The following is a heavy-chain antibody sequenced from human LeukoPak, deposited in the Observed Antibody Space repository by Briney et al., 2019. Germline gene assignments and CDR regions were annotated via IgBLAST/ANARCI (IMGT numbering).Heavy chain of an antibody. D-gene: IGHD2-2*01. V-gene: IGHV3-21*01. Sequence: SGGSLRLSCAASGFTFSSYSMNWVRQAPGKGLEWVSSISSSSSYIYYADSVKGRFTISRDNAKNSLYLQMNSLRAEDTAVYYCARDPRIVVVPAIWGQGTLVTVSS. CDR2: ISSSSSYI. CDR1: GFTFSSYS. CDR3: ARDPRIVVVPAI. J-gene: IGHJ4*02.